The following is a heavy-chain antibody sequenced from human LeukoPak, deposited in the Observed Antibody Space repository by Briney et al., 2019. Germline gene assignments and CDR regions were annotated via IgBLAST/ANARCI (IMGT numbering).Heavy chain of an antibody. CDR2: IRSKAYGGTT. Sequence: PGGSLRLSCTASGFTFGDYAMSWFRQAPGKGLDWVGFIRSKAYGGTTEYAASVKGRFTISRDDSKSIAYLQMNSLKTEDTAVYYCTRAPYCGGDCYSDYWGQGTLVTVSS. J-gene: IGHJ4*02. CDR3: TRAPYCGGDCYSDY. V-gene: IGHV3-49*03. D-gene: IGHD2-21*02. CDR1: GFTFGDYA.